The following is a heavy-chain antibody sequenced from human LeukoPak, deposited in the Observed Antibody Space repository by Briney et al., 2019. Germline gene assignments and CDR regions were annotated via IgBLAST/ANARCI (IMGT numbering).Heavy chain of an antibody. V-gene: IGHV3-23*01. J-gene: IGHJ4*02. Sequence: GGSLRLSCAGSGFTFSSYAMSWVRQAPGKGREWVSAISGSGGSTYYADSVKGPFTISRDNYKNTLYLQMNSLRAEDTAVYDCAKQGDRGTDMALDYWGQGTMVTVSS. CDR3: AKQGDRGTDMALDY. D-gene: IGHD5-18*01. CDR2: ISGSGGST. CDR1: GFTFSSYA.